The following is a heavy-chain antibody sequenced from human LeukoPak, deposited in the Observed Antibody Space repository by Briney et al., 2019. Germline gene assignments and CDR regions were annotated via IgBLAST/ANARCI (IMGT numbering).Heavy chain of an antibody. CDR2: ITGSGGNT. J-gene: IGHJ4*02. CDR3: AKWGDYDVLTGYYVSDY. D-gene: IGHD3-9*01. V-gene: IGHV3-23*01. Sequence: PGGSLRLSCAASGFTFSNYAISWVRQAPGKGLEWVSAITGSGGNTYYADSVKGRFTISRDNSKNTVSLQMNSLRAEDTAVYYCAKWGDYDVLTGYYVSDYWGQGTLVTVSS. CDR1: GFTFSNYA.